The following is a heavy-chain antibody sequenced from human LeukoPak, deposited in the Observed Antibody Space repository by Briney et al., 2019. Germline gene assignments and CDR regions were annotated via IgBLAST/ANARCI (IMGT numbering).Heavy chain of an antibody. V-gene: IGHV3-23*01. J-gene: IGHJ4*02. D-gene: IGHD3-16*02. CDR1: GFTFNDYA. CDR2: ISGRANGT. CDR3: AKDLSS. Sequence: GGSLRLSCAASGFTFNDYAMSWVRQAPGKGLEWFSAISGRANGTYYADSVKGRFTISRDNSKNTLYLQMNSLRAEDTAVYYCAKDLSSWGQGTLVTVSS.